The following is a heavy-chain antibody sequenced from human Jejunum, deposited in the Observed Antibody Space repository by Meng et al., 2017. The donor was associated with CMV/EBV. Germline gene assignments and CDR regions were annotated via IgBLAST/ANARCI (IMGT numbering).Heavy chain of an antibody. V-gene: IGHV3-30-3*01. CDR2: ISYDGSNE. D-gene: IGHD1-26*01. CDR3: ARDVAGSYYYFDY. Sequence: AASEFTFSNYAMDWVRQAPGKGLEWVAVISYDGSNEYYADSVKGRFTISRDNSKSTLYLQMNSLRAEDTAMYYCARDVAGSYYYFDYWGQGTLVTVSS. J-gene: IGHJ4*02. CDR1: EFTFSNYA.